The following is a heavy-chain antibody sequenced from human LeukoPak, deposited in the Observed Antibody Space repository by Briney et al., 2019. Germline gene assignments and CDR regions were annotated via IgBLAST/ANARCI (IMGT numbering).Heavy chain of an antibody. CDR3: VRDVEL. V-gene: IGHV3-66*01. Sequence: PGGSLRLSCVASGFDISYNYVGWVRQAPGKGLEWVSVIHTGGTTHYADSVKGRFTISRDNAKNSVFLEMSSLRVEDTAVYYCVRDVELWGQGTLVTVSS. CDR2: IHTGGTT. D-gene: IGHD1-1*01. CDR1: GFDISYNY. J-gene: IGHJ4*02.